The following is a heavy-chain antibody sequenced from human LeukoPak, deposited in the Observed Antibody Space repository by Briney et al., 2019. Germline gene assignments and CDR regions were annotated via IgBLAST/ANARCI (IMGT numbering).Heavy chain of an antibody. CDR1: GFTFSNYA. V-gene: IGHV3-30*18. CDR2: ISCDGNDK. J-gene: IGHJ6*02. CDR3: AKDAVNCSGTSCSYGMDV. Sequence: PGTSLRLSCAASGFTFSNYAIHWVRQAPGKGLEWVAFISCDGNDKYYAESVKGRFTTSRDNSDNTLYLQMHSLRPEDTAVYSCAKDAVNCSGTSCSYGMDVWGQGTTVTVSS. D-gene: IGHD2-2*01.